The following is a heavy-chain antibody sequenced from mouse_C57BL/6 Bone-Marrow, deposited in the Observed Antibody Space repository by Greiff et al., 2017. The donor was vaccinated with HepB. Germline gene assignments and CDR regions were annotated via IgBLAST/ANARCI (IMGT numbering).Heavy chain of an antibody. CDR3: AGSFTTVVANPYYFDY. D-gene: IGHD1-1*01. CDR1: GYTFTSYG. J-gene: IGHJ2*01. V-gene: IGHV1-81*01. CDR2: IYPRSGNT. Sequence: VQLQQSGAELARPGASVKLSCKASGYTFTSYGISWVKQRTGQGLEWIGEIYPRSGNTYYNEKFKGKATLTADKSSSTAYMELRSLTSEDSAVYFCAGSFTTVVANPYYFDYWGQGTTLTVSS.